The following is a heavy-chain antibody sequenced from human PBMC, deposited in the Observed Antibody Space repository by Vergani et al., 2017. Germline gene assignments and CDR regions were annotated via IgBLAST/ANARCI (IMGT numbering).Heavy chain of an antibody. J-gene: IGHJ3*01. V-gene: IGHV3-9*01. D-gene: IGHD1-26*01. CDR1: GITFWKFG. CDR2: ISWNSGAV. CDR3: TKGSVYYHDSAGHGYYPYTGFDL. Sequence: EVDLVESGGGLAQPGGSLRLSCEASGITFWKFGMHWVRQGPGKGLEWVSGISWNSGAVDYADSVRGRFTISRDNAKNSLFLEMNSLRFEDTAVYFCTKGSVYYHDSAGHGYYPYTGFDLLGQGTLVTVSS.